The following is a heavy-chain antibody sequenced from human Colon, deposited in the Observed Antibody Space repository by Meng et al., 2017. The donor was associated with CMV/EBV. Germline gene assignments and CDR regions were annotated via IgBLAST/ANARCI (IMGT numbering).Heavy chain of an antibody. CDR2: ISGSGGST. CDR1: GFTFSSYA. CDR3: AKSVITFGGVIQSFDY. D-gene: IGHD3-16*02. V-gene: IGHV3-23*01. Sequence: GGSLRLSCAASGFTFSSYAMSWVRQAPGKGLEWVSAISGSGGSTYYADSVKGRFTISRDNSKNTLYLQMNSLRAEDTAVYYCAKSVITFGGVIQSFDYWGQGTLVTVSS. J-gene: IGHJ4*02.